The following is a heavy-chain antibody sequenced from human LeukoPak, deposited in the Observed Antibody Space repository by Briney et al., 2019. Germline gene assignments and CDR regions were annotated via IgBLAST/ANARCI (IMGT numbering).Heavy chain of an antibody. CDR2: INPNSGGT. CDR3: ARLAYYYGSGRSRFDP. Sequence: ASVKVSCKASGYTFTGYYMHWVRQAPGQGLEWIGWINPNSGGTNYAQKFQGRVTMTRDTSISTAYMELSRLRSDDTAVYYCARLAYYYGSGRSRFDPWGQGTLVTVSS. V-gene: IGHV1-2*02. D-gene: IGHD3-10*01. CDR1: GYTFTGYY. J-gene: IGHJ5*02.